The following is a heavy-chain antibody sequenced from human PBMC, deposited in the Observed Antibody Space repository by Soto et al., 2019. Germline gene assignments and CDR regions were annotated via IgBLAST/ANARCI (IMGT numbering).Heavy chain of an antibody. Sequence: QVQLQESGPGLVKPSETLSLTCTVSGGSISSYYWSWIRQSPGKGLEWIGYMYYSGSTNYNPSLKSRVTISIDTSRNQFSLILSSVTAADTAVYYCARGTFGVVKDWGQGTLVTVSS. D-gene: IGHD3-3*01. CDR2: MYYSGST. CDR1: GGSISSYY. J-gene: IGHJ4*02. V-gene: IGHV4-59*01. CDR3: ARGTFGVVKD.